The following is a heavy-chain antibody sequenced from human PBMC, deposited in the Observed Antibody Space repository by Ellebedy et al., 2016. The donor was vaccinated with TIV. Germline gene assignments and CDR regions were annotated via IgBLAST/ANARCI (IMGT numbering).Heavy chain of an antibody. V-gene: IGHV4-34*01. CDR1: GGSFSGYY. D-gene: IGHD5-12*01. CDR3: ARGRRLRDRTFDC. Sequence: SETLSLTXAVYGGSFSGYYWSWIRQPPGKGLEWIGEINHSGSTNYNPSLKSRVTISVDTSKNQFSLKLSSVTAADTAVYYCARGRRLRDRTFDCWGQGTLVTVSS. J-gene: IGHJ4*02. CDR2: INHSGST.